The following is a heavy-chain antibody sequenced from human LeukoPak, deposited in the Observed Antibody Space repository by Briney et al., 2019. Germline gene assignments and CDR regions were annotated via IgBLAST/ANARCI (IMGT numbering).Heavy chain of an antibody. V-gene: IGHV1-69*04. D-gene: IGHD2-2*01. Sequence: SVTVSCKASGGTFSSYAISWVRQAPGQGLEWMGRIIPILGIANYAQKFQGRVTITADKSTSTAYMELSSLRSEDTAVYYCARGYCSSTSCYARSRYYYYGMDVWGQGTTVTVSS. CDR3: ARGYCSSTSCYARSRYYYYGMDV. CDR1: GGTFSSYA. CDR2: IIPILGIA. J-gene: IGHJ6*02.